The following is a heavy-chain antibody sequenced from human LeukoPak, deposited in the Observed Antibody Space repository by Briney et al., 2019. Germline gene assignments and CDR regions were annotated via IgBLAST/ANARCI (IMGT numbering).Heavy chain of an antibody. CDR2: IYYTGNT. CDR3: VRHSRVVAFDY. Sequence: SETLSLTCTVSGVSISNHYSSWIRQPPGKGLEGIGYIYYTGNTNYNPSLKSRVTISEDTSKNQVSLGLSSVTAADTAVYYCVRHSRVVAFDYWGQGNLVTVSS. J-gene: IGHJ4*02. CDR1: GVSISNHY. V-gene: IGHV4-59*08. D-gene: IGHD2-15*01.